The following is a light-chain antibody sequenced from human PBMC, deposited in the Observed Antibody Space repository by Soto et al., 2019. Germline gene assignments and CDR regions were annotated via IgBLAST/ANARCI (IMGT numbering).Light chain of an antibody. CDR1: STDVGAYNY. J-gene: IGLJ1*01. CDR3: SSFAGTIFYV. V-gene: IGLV2-8*01. CDR2: EVT. Sequence: QSVLTQPPSASGSPGQSVTISCTGTSTDVGAYNYVSWYQQRPGKAPKLMIFEVTKRPSGVPDRFSGSKSGNTASLTVSGLQAEDEADYFCSSFAGTIFYVFGTGTKVTVL.